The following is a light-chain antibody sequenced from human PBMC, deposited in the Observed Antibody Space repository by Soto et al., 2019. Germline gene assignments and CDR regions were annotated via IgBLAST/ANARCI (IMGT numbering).Light chain of an antibody. CDR3: SSYTSSSTVV. CDR1: SSDVGAYKF. Sequence: QSALTQPASVSGSPGQSITISCTGTSSDVGAYKFVSWYQQYPGKAPKLMIYDVSNRPSGVSNRFSGSKSGNTASLTISGIQAEDEADYYCSSYTSSSTVVFGGGTQLTVL. J-gene: IGLJ2*01. V-gene: IGLV2-14*01. CDR2: DVS.